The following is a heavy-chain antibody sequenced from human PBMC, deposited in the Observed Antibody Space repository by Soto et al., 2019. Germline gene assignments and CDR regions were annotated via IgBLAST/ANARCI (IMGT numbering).Heavy chain of an antibody. V-gene: IGHV1-69*02. D-gene: IGHD6-19*01. Sequence: QVQLVQSGAEVKKPGSSVKVSCKASGGTFSSYTISCVRQAPGQGLEWMGRIIPILGIAKYAHKFQGRVTITADKSTSTAYMERRRLRSDDTAVYYCASLGVADVAFDIWGQGTMVTVSS. CDR1: GGTFSSYT. J-gene: IGHJ3*02. CDR2: IIPILGIA. CDR3: ASLGVADVAFDI.